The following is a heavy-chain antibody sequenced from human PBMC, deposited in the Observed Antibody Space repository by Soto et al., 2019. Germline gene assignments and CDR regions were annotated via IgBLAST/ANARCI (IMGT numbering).Heavy chain of an antibody. Sequence: QVQLVESGGGVVQPGRSLRLSCAASGFTFSSYGMHWVRQAPGKGLEWVAVIWYDGSNKYYADSVKGRFTISRDNSKNTLYRQLNSLRAEDTAVYYCARESKFWSGTPWFDPWGQGTLVTVSS. CDR1: GFTFSSYG. V-gene: IGHV3-33*01. D-gene: IGHD3-3*01. CDR3: ARESKFWSGTPWFDP. J-gene: IGHJ5*02. CDR2: IWYDGSNK.